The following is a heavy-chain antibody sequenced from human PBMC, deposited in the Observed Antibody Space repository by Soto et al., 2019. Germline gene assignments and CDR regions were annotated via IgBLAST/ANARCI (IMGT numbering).Heavy chain of an antibody. CDR3: ARAPAPLYSSTSYYFDY. V-gene: IGHV4-59*01. Sequence: SETLSLTCTVSGGSISSYYWSWIRQPPGKGLEWIGYIYYSGSTNYNPSLKSRVTISVDTSKNQFSLKLSSVTAADTAVYYCARAPAPLYSSTSYYFDYWCQGTLLTVSS. D-gene: IGHD6-13*01. CDR2: IYYSGST. J-gene: IGHJ4*02. CDR1: GGSISSYY.